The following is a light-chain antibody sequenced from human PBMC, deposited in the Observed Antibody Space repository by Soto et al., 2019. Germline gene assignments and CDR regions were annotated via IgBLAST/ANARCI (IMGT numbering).Light chain of an antibody. CDR2: EVS. V-gene: IGKV2-24*01. CDR1: QSLVHSDGNTY. CDR3: MQTTQFPLT. J-gene: IGKJ4*01. Sequence: DIVLTQTPLSSPVTLGQPASISCRSSQSLVHSDGNTYLNWLQQRPGQPPRLLIYEVSNRFYGVPGRFVGSGAGTDFTLENSGVEAEDVGVYYCMQTTQFPLTFGGGNKVEIK.